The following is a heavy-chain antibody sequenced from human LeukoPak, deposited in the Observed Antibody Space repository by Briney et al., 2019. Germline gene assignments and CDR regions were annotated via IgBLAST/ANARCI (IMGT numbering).Heavy chain of an antibody. Sequence: PGGSLRLSCAASGFTFSSSAMSWVRQAPGKGLEWVANIKQDGSEKYYVDSVKGRFTISRDNAKNSLYLQMNSLRAEDTAVYYCARVSSSSWDYYYYGMDVWGQGTTVTVSS. CDR2: IKQDGSEK. D-gene: IGHD6-13*01. V-gene: IGHV3-7*01. J-gene: IGHJ6*02. CDR3: ARVSSSSWDYYYYGMDV. CDR1: GFTFSSSA.